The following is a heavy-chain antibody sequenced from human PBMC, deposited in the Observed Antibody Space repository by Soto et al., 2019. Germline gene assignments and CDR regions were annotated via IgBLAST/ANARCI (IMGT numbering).Heavy chain of an antibody. CDR2: INSDGSST. V-gene: IGHV3-74*01. CDR3: AREREPAAILQDYYYYGMDV. Sequence: PGVSLRLSCAASGFTFSSYWMHWVRQAPGKGLVWVSRINSDGSSTSYADSVKGRFTISRDNAKNTLYLQMNSLRAEDTAVYYCAREREPAAILQDYYYYGMDVWGQGTTVTVSS. CDR1: GFTFSSYW. J-gene: IGHJ6*02. D-gene: IGHD2-2*01.